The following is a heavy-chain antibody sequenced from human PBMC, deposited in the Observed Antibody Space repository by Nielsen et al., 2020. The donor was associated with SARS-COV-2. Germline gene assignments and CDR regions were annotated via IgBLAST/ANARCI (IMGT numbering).Heavy chain of an antibody. Sequence: ASVKVSCKASGYTFTSYGISWVRQAPGQGLEWMGWISAYNGNTNYAQKLQGRVTMTTDTSTSTAYMELRSLRSDDTAVYYCARGVRGITMIVVVTTYYYYGMDVWGQGTTVTVSS. CDR3: ARGVRGITMIVVVTTYYYYGMDV. CDR1: GYTFTSYG. CDR2: ISAYNGNT. J-gene: IGHJ6*02. D-gene: IGHD3-22*01. V-gene: IGHV1-18*01.